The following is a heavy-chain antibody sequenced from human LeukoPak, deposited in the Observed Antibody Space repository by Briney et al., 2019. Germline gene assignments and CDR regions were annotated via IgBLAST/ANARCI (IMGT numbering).Heavy chain of an antibody. Sequence: TGGSLRLSCAASGFTFSSYAMSWVRQAPGKGLEWVSAISGSGGSTYYADSVKGRFTISRDNSKNTLYLQMNSLRAEDTAVYYCARESGTSRLYYMDVWGKGTTVTVSS. V-gene: IGHV3-23*01. CDR3: ARESGTSRLYYMDV. J-gene: IGHJ6*03. CDR1: GFTFSSYA. CDR2: ISGSGGST. D-gene: IGHD1-26*01.